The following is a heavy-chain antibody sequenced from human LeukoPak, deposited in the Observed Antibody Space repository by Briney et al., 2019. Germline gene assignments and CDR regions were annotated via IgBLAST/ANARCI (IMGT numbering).Heavy chain of an antibody. CDR1: GFTFSSYS. CDR2: ISSSSSYI. V-gene: IGHV3-21*01. Sequence: GGSLRLSCAASGFTFSSYSMNWVRQAPGKGLEWVSSISSSSSYIYYADSVKGRFTISRDNAKNSLYLQMSSLRAEDTAVYYCARALTIFGVVVGYWGQGTLVTVSS. D-gene: IGHD3-3*01. CDR3: ARALTIFGVVVGY. J-gene: IGHJ4*02.